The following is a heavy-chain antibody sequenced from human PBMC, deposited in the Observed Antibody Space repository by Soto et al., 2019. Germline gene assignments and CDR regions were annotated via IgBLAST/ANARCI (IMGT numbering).Heavy chain of an antibody. V-gene: IGHV5-51*01. CDR1: GYSFTYYW. CDR2: IYPSDSDT. J-gene: IGHJ5*02. CDR3: ARQGFYGDYSSNYFDP. D-gene: IGHD4-17*01. Sequence: EVQLEQSGAEVRKPGESLKISCKGSGYSFTYYWIAWVRQMPGKGLEYMGIIYPSDSDTRYSPSFQGQVTISADKSLNTAYLQWSSLKASDTAMYYCARQGFYGDYSSNYFDPWGQGTLVTVSS.